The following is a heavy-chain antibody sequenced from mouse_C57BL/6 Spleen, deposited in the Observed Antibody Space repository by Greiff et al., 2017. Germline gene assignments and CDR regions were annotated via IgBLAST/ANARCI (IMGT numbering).Heavy chain of an antibody. Sequence: EVQLQQSGPELVKPGASVKISCKASGYSFTDYNMNWVKQSNGKSLEWIGVINPNYGTTSYNQKFKGKATLTVDQSSSTAYMQLNSLTSEGSAVYYCARPRLYGSSYGWFAYWGQGTLVTVSA. V-gene: IGHV1-39*01. CDR3: ARPRLYGSSYGWFAY. D-gene: IGHD1-1*01. CDR2: INPNYGTT. CDR1: GYSFTDYN. J-gene: IGHJ3*01.